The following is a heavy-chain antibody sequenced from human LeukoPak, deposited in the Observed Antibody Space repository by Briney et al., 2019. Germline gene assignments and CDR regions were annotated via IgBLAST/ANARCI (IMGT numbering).Heavy chain of an antibody. CDR1: GGSISSSSYY. CDR3: ARSQMDYYDSSGYLDY. J-gene: IGHJ4*02. Sequence: SETLSLTCTVSGGSISSSSYYWGWIRQPPGKGLEWIGSIYYSGSTYYNPSLKGRVTISVDTSKNQFPLKLSSVTAADTAVYYCARSQMDYYDSSGYLDYWGQGTLVTVSS. CDR2: IYYSGST. V-gene: IGHV4-39*01. D-gene: IGHD3-22*01.